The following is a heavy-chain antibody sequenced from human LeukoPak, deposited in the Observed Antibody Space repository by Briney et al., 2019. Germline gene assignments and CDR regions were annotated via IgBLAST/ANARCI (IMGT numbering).Heavy chain of an antibody. CDR3: ARDPLRYLRVGHYDY. CDR2: IDYDSSHI. CDR1: GFTFSNSA. Sequence: GGSLTLSGAASGFTFSNSAMNWVRQVPGKGLEWVSSIDYDSSHIYYAASVRGRLTISRDNARNSVYLQMNSLRVEDTAVYYCARDPLRYLRVGHYDYWGQGTLVAVSS. D-gene: IGHD3-9*01. J-gene: IGHJ4*02. V-gene: IGHV3-21*01.